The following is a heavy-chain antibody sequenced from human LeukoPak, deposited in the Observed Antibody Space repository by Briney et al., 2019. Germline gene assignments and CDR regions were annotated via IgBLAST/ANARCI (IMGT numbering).Heavy chain of an antibody. CDR2: ISGSGGST. CDR3: AKGTYYYGSGSQYGC. CDR1: GFTFSSYA. J-gene: IGHJ4*02. Sequence: GGSLRLSCAASGFTFSSYAMSWVRQAPGKGLEWVSAISGSGGSTYYADSVKGRFTISRDNSKNTLYLQMNSLRAEDTAVYYCAKGTYYYGSGSQYGCWGQGTLVTVSS. V-gene: IGHV3-23*01. D-gene: IGHD3-10*01.